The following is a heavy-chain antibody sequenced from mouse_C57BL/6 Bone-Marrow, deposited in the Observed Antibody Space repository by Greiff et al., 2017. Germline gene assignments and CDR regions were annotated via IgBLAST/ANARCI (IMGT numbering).Heavy chain of an antibody. Sequence: QVQLQQSGAELMKPGASVKLSCKATGYTFTGYWIEWVKQRPGHGLEWVGEILPGSGSTTYNAKFKGKATFTADTSSNTAYMQLSSLTTEDSAIYYCARRRVYYGSSYDAKDYWGQGTSVTVSS. D-gene: IGHD1-1*01. CDR1: GYTFTGYW. CDR3: ARRRVYYGSSYDAKDY. CDR2: ILPGSGST. V-gene: IGHV1-9*01. J-gene: IGHJ4*01.